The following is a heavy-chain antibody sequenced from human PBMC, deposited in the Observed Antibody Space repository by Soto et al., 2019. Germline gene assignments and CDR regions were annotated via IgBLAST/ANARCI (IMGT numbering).Heavy chain of an antibody. CDR2: INYVGKT. D-gene: IGHD3-9*01. CDR1: GGSINSKSYF. J-gene: IGHJ4*02. CDR3: ARDRYGGCDY. Sequence: QLQLQESGPGLVKPSETLSLTCSVSGGSINSKSYFWGWIRQTPGKGLEWIASINYVGKTYYSPSLKSRLAISIDTSKNTCSLRLSSVTAADTAVYYCARDRYGGCDYWGLGTMVTVSS. V-gene: IGHV4-39*02.